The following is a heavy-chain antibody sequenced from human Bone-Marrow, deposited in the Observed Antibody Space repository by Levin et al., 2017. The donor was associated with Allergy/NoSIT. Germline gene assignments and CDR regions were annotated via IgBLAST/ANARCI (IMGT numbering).Heavy chain of an antibody. J-gene: IGHJ4*02. D-gene: IGHD3-3*01. CDR2: IYWDDDE. CDR3: AHTRPRSGDFDH. Sequence: KQSGPTLVKPTQTLTLTCTFSGFSLNTVGLAVGWIRQPPGKALEWLASIYWDDDERYSPSLKSRLTITKDTSENQVVLTLTNMDPLDTATYYCAHTRPRSGDFDHWGQGTLVTISS. CDR1: GFSLNTVGLA. V-gene: IGHV2-5*02.